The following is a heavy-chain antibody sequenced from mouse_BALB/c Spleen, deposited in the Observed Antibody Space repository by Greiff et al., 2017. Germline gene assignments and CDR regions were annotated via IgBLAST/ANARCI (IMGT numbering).Heavy chain of an antibody. Sequence: EVQLQESGPGLVKPSQSLSLTCTVTGYSITSDYAWNWIRQFPGNKLEWMGYISYSGSTSYNPSLKSRISITRDTSKNQFFLQLNSVTTEDTATYYCARGGGYDEGFAYWGQGTLVTVSA. CDR3: ARGGGYDEGFAY. J-gene: IGHJ3*01. D-gene: IGHD2-2*01. V-gene: IGHV3-2*02. CDR1: GYSITSDYA. CDR2: ISYSGST.